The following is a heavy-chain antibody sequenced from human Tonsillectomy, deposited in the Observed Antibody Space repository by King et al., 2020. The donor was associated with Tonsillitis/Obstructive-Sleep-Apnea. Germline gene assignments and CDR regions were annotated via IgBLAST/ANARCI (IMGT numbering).Heavy chain of an antibody. Sequence: VQLQESGPGLVKPSETLSLTCTVSGGSISGYYWSWIRQPPGKGLEWIGYIYYSGSTNYNPSLKSRVTISVDTSKNQFSLKLSSVTAADTAVYYCAKRKTLGSSYGYRAESYFDYWGQGTLVTVSS. D-gene: IGHD5-18*01. CDR3: AKRKTLGSSYGYRAESYFDY. V-gene: IGHV4-59*08. J-gene: IGHJ4*02. CDR1: GGSISGYY. CDR2: IYYSGST.